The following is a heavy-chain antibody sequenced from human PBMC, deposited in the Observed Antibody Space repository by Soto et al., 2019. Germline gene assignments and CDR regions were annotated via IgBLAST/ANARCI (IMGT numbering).Heavy chain of an antibody. D-gene: IGHD3-16*01. V-gene: IGHV4-4*07. CDR3: VRDGPKTLRDWFDP. CDR2: IYATWTT. CDR1: GASITGFY. J-gene: IGHJ5*02. Sequence: PSETLSLTCTVPGASITGFYWSGIPKSGGKDLEGIGRIYATWTTDYNPSPKSRVMRSVDTCKKQFSLKLRSVTAADTAVYYCVRDGPKTLRDWFDPWGQGISVTVSS.